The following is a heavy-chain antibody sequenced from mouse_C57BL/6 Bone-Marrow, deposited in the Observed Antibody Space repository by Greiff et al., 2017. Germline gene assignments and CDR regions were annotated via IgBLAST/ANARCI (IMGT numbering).Heavy chain of an antibody. CDR1: GFTFSSYG. Sequence: DVKVVESGGDLVKPGGSLKLSCAASGFTFSSYGMSWVRQTPDKRLEWVATISSGGSYTYYPDSVKGRFTISRDNAKNTLYLQMSSLKSEDTAMYYCARRAGTRYFDYWGQGTTLTVSS. CDR3: ARRAGTRYFDY. CDR2: ISSGGSYT. V-gene: IGHV5-6*02. J-gene: IGHJ2*01. D-gene: IGHD4-1*01.